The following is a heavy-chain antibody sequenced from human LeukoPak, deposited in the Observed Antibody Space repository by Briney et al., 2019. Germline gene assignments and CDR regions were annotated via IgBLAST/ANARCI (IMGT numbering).Heavy chain of an antibody. J-gene: IGHJ6*03. CDR1: GYSISSGYY. Sequence: SETLSLTXALSGYSISSGYYWGWIRQPPGKGLEWIGSIYHSGSTYSNPSLRSRVTISAETSKNPFSLHLSTVTAPKTAVYYCARLYMVPSYYYYYMDVWGKGTTVTVSS. V-gene: IGHV4-38-2*01. CDR3: ARLYMVPSYYYYYMDV. D-gene: IGHD3-10*01. CDR2: IYHSGST.